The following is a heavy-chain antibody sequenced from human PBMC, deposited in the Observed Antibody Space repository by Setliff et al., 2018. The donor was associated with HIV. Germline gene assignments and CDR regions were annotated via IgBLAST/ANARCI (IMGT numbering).Heavy chain of an antibody. Sequence: GGSLRLSCAASGFNFNDARMNWVRQTPGKGLEWIGRIKSTIDGGTTDYAAPVKGRFTISRDDSKNTLYLQMSSLKTEDTAVYYCSDYGPLGVLWGQGTLVTVSS. D-gene: IGHD4-17*01. J-gene: IGHJ4*02. CDR3: SDYGPLGVL. V-gene: IGHV3-15*01. CDR1: GFNFNDAR. CDR2: IKSTIDGGTT.